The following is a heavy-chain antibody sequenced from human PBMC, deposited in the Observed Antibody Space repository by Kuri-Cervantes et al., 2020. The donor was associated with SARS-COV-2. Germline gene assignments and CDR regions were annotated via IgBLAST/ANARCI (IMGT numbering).Heavy chain of an antibody. CDR1: GFTFSSYA. CDR3: AKHYCSSTSCSYYFDY. D-gene: IGHD2-2*01. Sequence: GESLKISCAASGFTFSSYAMSWVRQAPGKGLEWVPAISGSGGSTYYADSVKGRFTISRDNSKNTLYLQMNSLRAEDTAVYYCAKHYCSSTSCSYYFDYWGQGTLVTVSS. J-gene: IGHJ4*02. CDR2: ISGSGGST. V-gene: IGHV3-23*01.